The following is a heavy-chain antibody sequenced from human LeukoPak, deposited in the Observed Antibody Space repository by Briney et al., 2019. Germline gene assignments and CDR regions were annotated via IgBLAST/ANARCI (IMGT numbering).Heavy chain of an antibody. CDR2: VSGSGGNT. J-gene: IGHJ4*02. V-gene: IGHV3-23*01. CDR1: GFSFGTYA. CDR3: TKGGVVSAFGY. Sequence: GGSLRLSCAASGFSFGTYAMTWVRQAPGKGLECVSTVSGSGGNTYYTDSVKGRFTISRDNSKNTLFLQMNSLRAEDTAVYYCTKGGVVSAFGYWGQGVLVTVSS. D-gene: IGHD3-22*01.